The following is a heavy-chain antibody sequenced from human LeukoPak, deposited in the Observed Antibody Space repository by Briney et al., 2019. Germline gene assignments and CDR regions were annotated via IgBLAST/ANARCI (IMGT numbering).Heavy chain of an antibody. CDR3: ASPHGPIDH. D-gene: IGHD2-8*01. CDR1: GFTFRDYY. CDR2: ISNNGDTI. Sequence: GGSLRLSCAASGFTFRDYYMHWVRQAPGKGLEWISYISNNGDTIYYADSVKGRFTISSDNAKNSLFLQMNSLSAEDTAVYYCASPHGPIDHWGQGTPVTVSS. J-gene: IGHJ5*02. V-gene: IGHV3-11*01.